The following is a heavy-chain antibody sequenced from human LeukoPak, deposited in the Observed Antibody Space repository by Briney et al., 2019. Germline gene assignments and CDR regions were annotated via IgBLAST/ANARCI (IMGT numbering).Heavy chain of an antibody. CDR1: GYTFTGYY. CDR2: INPNSGGT. CDR3: ARARPYCSSTSCYGYSFDY. J-gene: IGHJ4*02. Sequence: GASVKVSCKASGYTFTGYYMHWVRQAPGQGLGWMGWINPNSGGTNYAQKFQGRVTMTRDTSISTAYMELSRLRSDDTAVYYCARARPYCSSTSCYGYSFDYWGQGTLVTVSS. V-gene: IGHV1-2*02. D-gene: IGHD2-2*01.